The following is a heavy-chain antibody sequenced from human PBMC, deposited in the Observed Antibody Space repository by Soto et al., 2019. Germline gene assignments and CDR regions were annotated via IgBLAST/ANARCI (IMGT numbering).Heavy chain of an antibody. J-gene: IGHJ6*03. Sequence: QVQLVESGGGLVKPGGSLRLSCAASGFTFSDYYMSWIRQAPGKGLEWVSYISSSGTTIYYADSVKGRFTISRDNAKNSLFLQMNSLRAEDTAVYYCARDGNLPIHNHYYYYVDVWGRGTTVTVSS. CDR1: GFTFSDYY. D-gene: IGHD2-2*02. CDR2: ISSSGTTI. V-gene: IGHV3-11*01. CDR3: ARDGNLPIHNHYYYYVDV.